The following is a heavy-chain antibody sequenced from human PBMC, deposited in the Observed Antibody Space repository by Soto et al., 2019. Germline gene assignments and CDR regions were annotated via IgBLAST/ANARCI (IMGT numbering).Heavy chain of an antibody. CDR3: ARAGYSSGWYKVYFDY. J-gene: IGHJ4*02. CDR1: GGSISIYY. V-gene: IGHV4-4*07. Sequence: SETLSLSCTISGGSISIYYWSWIRQPAGKGLEWIGRIYTSGSTNYNPSLKSRVTMSVDTSKNQFSLKLSSVTAADTAVYYCARAGYSSGWYKVYFDYWGQGTMVTVSS. CDR2: IYTSGST. D-gene: IGHD6-19*01.